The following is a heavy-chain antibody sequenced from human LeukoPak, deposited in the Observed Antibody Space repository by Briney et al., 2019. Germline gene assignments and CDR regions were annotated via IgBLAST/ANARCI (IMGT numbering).Heavy chain of an antibody. V-gene: IGHV3-23*01. CDR3: AKEDRCSSTSCSNWFDP. D-gene: IGHD2-2*01. Sequence: GGTLRLSCAASGFTFSSYGMSWVRQAPGKGLEWVSAISGSGGSTYYADSVKGRFTISRDNSKNTLYLQMDSLRAEDTAVYYCAKEDRCSSTSCSNWFDPWGQGTLVTDSS. J-gene: IGHJ5*02. CDR1: GFTFSSYG. CDR2: ISGSGGST.